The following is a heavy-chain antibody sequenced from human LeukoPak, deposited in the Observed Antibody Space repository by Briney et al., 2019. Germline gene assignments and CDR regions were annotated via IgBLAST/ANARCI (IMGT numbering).Heavy chain of an antibody. CDR1: GFTFSSYA. D-gene: IGHD2-2*01. Sequence: PGGSLRLSCAASGFTFSSYAMSWVRQAPGKGLEWVSAISGSGGSTYYADSVKGRFTISRANSKNTLYLQMNSLRAEDTAVYYCAKDIVVVPAADGYFDYWGQGTLVTVSS. V-gene: IGHV3-23*01. J-gene: IGHJ4*02. CDR2: ISGSGGST. CDR3: AKDIVVVPAADGYFDY.